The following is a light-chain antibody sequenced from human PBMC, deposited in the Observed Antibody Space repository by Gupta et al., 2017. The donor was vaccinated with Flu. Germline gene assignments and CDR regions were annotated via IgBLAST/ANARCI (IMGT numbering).Light chain of an antibody. J-gene: IGKJ2*01. CDR3: QQDYNLPYT. V-gene: IGKV1-33*01. CDR2: DAS. Sequence: IQLTQFPSSLSASVGDRLTITCQARQEVSDYLNWYQQKQGQAPKLVIYDASSSQRGVPSRFSGSGSGTDFTFTIIGRQPEDVATYSCQQDYNLPYTFVQGTKLEMK. CDR1: QEVSDY.